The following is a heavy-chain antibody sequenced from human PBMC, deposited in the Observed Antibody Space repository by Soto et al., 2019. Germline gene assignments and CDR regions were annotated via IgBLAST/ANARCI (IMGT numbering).Heavy chain of an antibody. V-gene: IGHV5-51*01. J-gene: IGHJ6*03. Sequence: GESLKISCKGSGYSFTSYWIGWVRQMPGKGLEWMGIIYPGDSDTRYSPSFQGQVTISADKSISTAYLQWSSLKASDTAMYYCARLPLVPYNWNYEAYYYYMDVWGKGTTVTVSS. CDR3: ARLPLVPYNWNYEAYYYYMDV. D-gene: IGHD1-7*01. CDR2: IYPGDSDT. CDR1: GYSFTSYW.